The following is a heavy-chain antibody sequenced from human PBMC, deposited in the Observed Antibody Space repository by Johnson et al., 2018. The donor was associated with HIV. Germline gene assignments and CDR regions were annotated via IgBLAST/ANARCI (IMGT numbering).Heavy chain of an antibody. Sequence: VQLVESGGGVVRPGGSLRLSCAASGFTFDDYGMSWVRQAPGKGLEWVSGINWNGGSTKHYADSVKGRIPISRDNSKNTVSLQMNSLSAEDTALYYCARVLEQFDAFDIWGQGTMVTVSS. CDR3: ARVLEQFDAFDI. J-gene: IGHJ3*02. D-gene: IGHD2-2*01. V-gene: IGHV3-20*04. CDR1: GFTFDDYG. CDR2: INWNGGSTK.